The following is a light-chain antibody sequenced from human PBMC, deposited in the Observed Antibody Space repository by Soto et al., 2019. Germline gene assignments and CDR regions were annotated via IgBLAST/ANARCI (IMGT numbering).Light chain of an antibody. CDR2: SAS. V-gene: IGKV1-39*01. Sequence: DIQMTQSPSSLSASVGDRVTITCRASQPINKNLNWYQQKPGQAPNLLIYSASDFQSGVPSRFSGSGSGTEFTLTIIGLQPEDFPTYYCQQSFRTPYTFGQGTDLAI. CDR3: QQSFRTPYT. CDR1: QPINKN. J-gene: IGKJ2*01.